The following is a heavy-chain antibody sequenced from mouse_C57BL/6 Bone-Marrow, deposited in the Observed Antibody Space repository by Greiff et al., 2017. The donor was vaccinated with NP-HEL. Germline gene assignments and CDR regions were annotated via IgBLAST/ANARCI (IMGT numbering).Heavy chain of an antibody. CDR3: ARGKLRDYYAMDY. CDR2: IYYSGTI. D-gene: IGHD1-1*01. CDR1: GISITTGNYR. V-gene: IGHV3-5*01. J-gene: IGHJ4*01. Sequence: EVKLLESGPGLVKPSQTVFLTCTVTGISITTGNYRWSWIRQFPGNKLEWIGYIYYSGTITYNPSLTSRTTITRDTPKNQFFLEMNSLTAEDTATYYCARGKLRDYYAMDYWGQGTSVTVSS.